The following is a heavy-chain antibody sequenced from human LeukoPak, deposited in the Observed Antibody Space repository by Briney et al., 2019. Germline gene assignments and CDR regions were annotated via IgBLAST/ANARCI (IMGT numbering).Heavy chain of an antibody. CDR1: SGSISSSSYY. CDR3: ARYDSGGFYRNFDY. Sequence: SETLSLTCTVSSGSISSSSYYWGWIRQPPGKGLERIGNIYYSGSTYYNPSLMSRVTISVDTSQSQFSLRLSSVTAADTAVYYCARYDSGGFYRNFDYWGQGTLVTVSS. D-gene: IGHD3-22*01. J-gene: IGHJ4*02. V-gene: IGHV4-39*01. CDR2: IYYSGST.